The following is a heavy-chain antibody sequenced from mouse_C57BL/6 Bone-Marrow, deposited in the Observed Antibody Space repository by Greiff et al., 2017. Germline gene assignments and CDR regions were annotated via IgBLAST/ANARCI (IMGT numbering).Heavy chain of an antibody. CDR3: AKKNYDYASYYFAY. V-gene: IGHV5-4*01. Sequence: EVQVVEPGGGLVKPGGSLKISCAASGFTFSSYAMSWVRQTPEKRLEWVATFSDGGSYTYYPDNVKGRFTISRDNAKNNLYLQISHLKSEDTAMYYCAKKNYDYASYYFAYWGQGTTLTVSS. CDR2: FSDGGSYT. D-gene: IGHD2-4*01. J-gene: IGHJ2*01. CDR1: GFTFSSYA.